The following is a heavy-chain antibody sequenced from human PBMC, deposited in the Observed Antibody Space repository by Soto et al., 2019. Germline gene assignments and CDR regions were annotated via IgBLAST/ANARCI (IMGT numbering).Heavy chain of an antibody. J-gene: IGHJ4*02. D-gene: IGHD5-18*01. CDR2: IYPSGST. CDR1: GRSISSAGYS. CDR3: ARYSWYFDY. V-gene: IGHV4-30-2*01. Sequence: SETLSLTCAVSGRSISSAGYSWSWIRQPPGKGLEWIGYIYPSGSTYYNPSLKSRVTISVDRSKNQFSLKLSSVTAADTAVYYCARYSWYFDYWGQGTLVTVSS.